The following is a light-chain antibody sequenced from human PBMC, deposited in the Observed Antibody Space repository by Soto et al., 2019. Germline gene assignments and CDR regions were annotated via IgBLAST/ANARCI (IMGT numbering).Light chain of an antibody. V-gene: IGLV2-14*03. CDR3: NSYTSSGTVV. J-gene: IGLJ3*02. CDR2: DVG. CDR1: SSDVGAFNY. Sequence: QSALTQPASVSGSPGQSITISCTGTSSDVGAFNYVSWYQQHPGKAPKLMIFDVGNRPSGVSNRFSGSKSGNTASLTISGLQAEDEADYYCNSYTSSGTVVFGGGTKVTVL.